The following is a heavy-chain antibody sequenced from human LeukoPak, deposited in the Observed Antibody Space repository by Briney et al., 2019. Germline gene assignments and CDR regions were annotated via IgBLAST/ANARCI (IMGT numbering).Heavy chain of an antibody. J-gene: IGHJ6*03. Sequence: GASVKVSCTASGYTFTSYYMHWVRQAPGQGLEWMGIINPSGGSTSYAQKFQGRVTMTRDTSTSTVYMELSSLRSEDTAVYYCAREVDSSSSGAFSYYYMDVWGKGTTVTVSS. CDR1: GYTFTSYY. CDR3: AREVDSSSSGAFSYYYMDV. CDR2: INPSGGST. V-gene: IGHV1-46*03. D-gene: IGHD6-6*01.